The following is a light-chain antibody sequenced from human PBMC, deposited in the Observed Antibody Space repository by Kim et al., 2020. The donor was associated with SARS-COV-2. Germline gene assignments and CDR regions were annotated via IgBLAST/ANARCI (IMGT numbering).Light chain of an antibody. CDR2: GAS. V-gene: IGKV3-20*01. CDR1: QSVSSSY. J-gene: IGKJ1*01. Sequence: SAGESATRSCRASQSVSSSYLAWYQQKPGQAPRLLIYGASSRATGIPDRFSGSGSGTDFTLTISRLEPEDFAVYYCQQYGSSPGTFGQGTKVDIK. CDR3: QQYGSSPGT.